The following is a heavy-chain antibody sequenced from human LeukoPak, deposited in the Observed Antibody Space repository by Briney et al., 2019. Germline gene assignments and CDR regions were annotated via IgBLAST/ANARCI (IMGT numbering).Heavy chain of an antibody. CDR3: ARVGYDFWSGYFPT. J-gene: IGHJ5*02. D-gene: IGHD3-3*01. CDR1: GGFMSRYY. V-gene: IGHV4-4*09. CDR2: IYASGTT. Sequence: SETLSLTCTVSGGFMSRYYWSWIRQPPGKGLEWLEYIYASGTTNYNPSLKSRVTMSVDTSKNQFFLKLSSVTAADTAVYYCARVGYDFWSGYFPTWGQGTLVTVSS.